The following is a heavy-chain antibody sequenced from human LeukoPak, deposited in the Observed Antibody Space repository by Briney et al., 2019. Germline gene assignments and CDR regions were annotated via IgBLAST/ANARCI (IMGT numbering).Heavy chain of an antibody. D-gene: IGHD3-22*01. CDR2: ISYDGSKK. J-gene: IGHJ3*02. Sequence: GRSLRLSCAASGFTFSSYGMHWVRQAPGKGLEWVAVISYDGSKKYYADSVKGRFTISRDSSKNMLYLQTNSLRVEDTAVYYCAKGFSSGPWDACDIWGQGTMVTVSS. CDR3: AKGFSSGPWDACDI. CDR1: GFTFSSYG. V-gene: IGHV3-30*18.